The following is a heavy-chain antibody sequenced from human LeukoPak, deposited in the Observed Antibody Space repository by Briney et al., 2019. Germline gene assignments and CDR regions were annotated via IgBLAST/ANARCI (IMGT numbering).Heavy chain of an antibody. V-gene: IGHV3-23*01. J-gene: IGHJ4*02. CDR2: ISGGGNSS. Sequence: PGWSLRLSCAASRFTFSSYAMIWVRQAPGTVLRLASAISGGGNSSYYADSVQGRFIISRDISTNTLYLQLNSLRADDTAIYYCATTLRDDLWSGIDYWGQGTLVTVSS. CDR1: RFTFSSYA. D-gene: IGHD3-3*01. CDR3: ATTLRDDLWSGIDY.